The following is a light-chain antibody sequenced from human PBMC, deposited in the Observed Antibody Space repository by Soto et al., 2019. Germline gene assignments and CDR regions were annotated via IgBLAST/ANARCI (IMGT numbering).Light chain of an antibody. CDR1: QGISSY. CDR3: QLLNSYPIT. V-gene: IGKV1-9*01. CDR2: AAS. J-gene: IGKJ5*01. Sequence: DIQLTQSPSFLSASVGDRVTITCRASQGISSYLAWYQQKPGKAPKLLIYAASTLQSGVPSRFSGSGSGTEFTLTIISLQPEDFATYYCQLLNSYPITFGQGTRLEIK.